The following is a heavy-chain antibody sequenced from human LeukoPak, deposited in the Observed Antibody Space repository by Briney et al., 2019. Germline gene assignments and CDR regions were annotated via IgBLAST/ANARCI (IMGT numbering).Heavy chain of an antibody. CDR3: ARDSIIAARPLDY. CDR2: ISSSSSYI. D-gene: IGHD6-6*01. J-gene: IGHJ4*02. V-gene: IGHV3-21*01. Sequence: PGGSLRLSCAASGFTFSSYSMNWVRQAPGKGLEWVSSISSSSSYIYYADSVKGRFTISRDNAKNSLYLPMNSLRAEDTAVYYCARDSIIAARPLDYWGQGTLVTVSS. CDR1: GFTFSSYS.